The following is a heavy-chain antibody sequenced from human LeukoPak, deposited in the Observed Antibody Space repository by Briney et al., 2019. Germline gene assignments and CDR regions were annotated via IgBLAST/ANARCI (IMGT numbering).Heavy chain of an antibody. J-gene: IGHJ4*02. CDR1: GDSITSGDYY. CDR3: ARALVVTALYFDY. D-gene: IGHD2-21*02. Sequence: MTSQTLSFTCTVSGDSITSGDYYWSWIRQPPGKGLEWIGYIYFSGSTYYNPSLKNRLTISLDTSKNQFSLKLSSVTAADTAVYFCARALVVTALYFDYWGQGTLVTVSS. V-gene: IGHV4-30-4*01. CDR2: IYFSGST.